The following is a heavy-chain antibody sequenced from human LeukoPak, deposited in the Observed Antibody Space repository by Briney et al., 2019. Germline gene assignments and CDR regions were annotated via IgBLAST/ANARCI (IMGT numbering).Heavy chain of an antibody. V-gene: IGHV1-2*02. J-gene: IGHJ4*02. CDR2: INPNSGGT. Sequence: ASVKVSCKAAGYTFTGFYMHWVRQAPGQGLEWMGWINPNSGGTNYAQKFQGRVTITRDTAISTAYMERSRLRSDDTAVYYCARDVGYSYVFDYWGQGTLVTVSS. D-gene: IGHD5-18*01. CDR3: ARDVGYSYVFDY. CDR1: GYTFTGFY.